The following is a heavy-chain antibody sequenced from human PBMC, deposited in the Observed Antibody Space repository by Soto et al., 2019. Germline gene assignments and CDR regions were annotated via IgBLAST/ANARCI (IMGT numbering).Heavy chain of an antibody. CDR3: ARDCRSQDFDWFGWFDP. CDR2: IYYSGST. Sequence: PSETLSLTCTVSGGSISSGDYYWSWIRQPPGKGLEWIGYIYYSGSTYYNPSLKSRVTISVDKSKNQFSLKLSSVTAADTAVYYCARDCRSQDFDWFGWFDPWGQGTLVTVSS. CDR1: GGSISSGDYY. D-gene: IGHD3-9*01. V-gene: IGHV4-30-4*01. J-gene: IGHJ5*02.